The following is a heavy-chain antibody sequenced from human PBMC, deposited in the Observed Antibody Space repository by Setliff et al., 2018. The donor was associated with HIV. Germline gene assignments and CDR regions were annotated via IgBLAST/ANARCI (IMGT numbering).Heavy chain of an antibody. J-gene: IGHJ6*03. Sequence: PGGSLRLSCAASGLTFSSYSMNWVRQAPGQGLEWVSSITSSSNYIYYADSVKGRFTISRDNAKNSLYLQMNSLRAEDTAMYYCARDRRRYDILTLHYMDVWGKGTTVTVS. D-gene: IGHD3-9*01. CDR2: ITSSSNYI. CDR3: ARDRRRYDILTLHYMDV. V-gene: IGHV3-21*01. CDR1: GLTFSSYS.